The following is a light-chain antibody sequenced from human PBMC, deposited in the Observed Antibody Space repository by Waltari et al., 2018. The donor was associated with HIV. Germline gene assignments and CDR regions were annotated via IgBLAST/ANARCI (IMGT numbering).Light chain of an antibody. CDR2: WAS. Sequence: DIVMTQSPDSLAVSLGERATINCKSSQSVLYSSNNKNYLAWYQQKPGQPPELLIYWASTRESGVPDRFSGSGSATDFTLTISSLQAEDVAVYYCQQYYSTPQTFGQGTRVEIK. V-gene: IGKV4-1*01. CDR3: QQYYSTPQT. CDR1: QSVLYSSNNKNY. J-gene: IGKJ1*01.